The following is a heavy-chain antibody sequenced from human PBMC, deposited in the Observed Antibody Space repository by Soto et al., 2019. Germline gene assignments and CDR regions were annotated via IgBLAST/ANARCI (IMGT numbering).Heavy chain of an antibody. CDR1: GDNFTGYY. J-gene: IGHJ6*03. V-gene: IGHV1-2*04. CDR2: INPNSGVT. CDR3: ARESGGATATLDYYYFYMDV. D-gene: IGHD5-12*01. Sequence: QVQLVQSGAEVKKPGASVTVSCRASGDNFTGYYMHWVRQAPGQGLEWMGWINPNSGVTKYAQRFQGCVTMTRDTSISTVYMELSRLRSDDTAVYYCARESGGATATLDYYYFYMDVWGTGTTVTVSS.